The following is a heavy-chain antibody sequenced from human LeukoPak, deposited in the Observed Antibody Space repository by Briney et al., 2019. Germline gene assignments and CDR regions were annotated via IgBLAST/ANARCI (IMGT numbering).Heavy chain of an antibody. CDR1: GGSFSGYY. CDR3: AGSIFGYPWFDP. D-gene: IGHD3-9*01. CDR2: VFHTGHT. Sequence: SETLSLTCAVYGGSFSGYYWSWLRQPPGKGLEWIGYVFHTGHTDYNPSLKSRVTMSIDPSKDQFSLEVTSVTAADTAVYYCAGSIFGYPWFDPWGQGTLVTVSS. J-gene: IGHJ5*02. V-gene: IGHV4-59*01.